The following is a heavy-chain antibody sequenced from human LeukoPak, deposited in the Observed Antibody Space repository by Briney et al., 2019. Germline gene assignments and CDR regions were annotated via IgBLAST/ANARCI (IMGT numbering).Heavy chain of an antibody. CDR1: GFIVGNNY. Sequence: GGSLRLSCAASGFIVGNNYMSWVRQAPGKGLEWVSTITTSDGNTYYADSVKGRFTVSRDNSKNTLFLQMNSLRAEDTAVYYCAKDGGLWVSAHWGDSWGRGTLVTVSS. J-gene: IGHJ4*02. V-gene: IGHV3-23*01. CDR2: ITTSDGNT. D-gene: IGHD7-27*01. CDR3: AKDGGLWVSAHWGDS.